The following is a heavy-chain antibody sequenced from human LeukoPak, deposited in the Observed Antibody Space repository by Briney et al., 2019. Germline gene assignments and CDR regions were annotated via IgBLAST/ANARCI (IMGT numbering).Heavy chain of an antibody. J-gene: IGHJ4*02. CDR1: GFTFSSYA. V-gene: IGHV3-64*01. D-gene: IGHD6-19*01. CDR3: AREIKAVAGYFDY. Sequence: GGSLGLSCAASGFTFSSYAMHWVRQAPGKGLEYVSAISSNGGSTYYANSVKGRFTISRDNSKNTLYLQMGSLRAEDMAVYYCAREIKAVAGYFDYWGQGTLVTVSS. CDR2: ISSNGGST.